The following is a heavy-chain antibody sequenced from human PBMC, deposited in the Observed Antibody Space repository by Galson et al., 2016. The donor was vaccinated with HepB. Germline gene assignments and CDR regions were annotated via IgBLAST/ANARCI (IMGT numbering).Heavy chain of an antibody. J-gene: IGHJ3*01. CDR1: GFTFKDYA. D-gene: IGHD6-6*01. CDR2: ISWNSASL. CDR3: AKGWASRHDAFDG. Sequence: SLRLSCAASGFTFKDYAMHWVRQVPGKGLKWVSGISWNSASLNYADSVKGRFSISRDNAKNSVYLYMTSLRPEDSALYFCAKGWASRHDAFDGWGQGTMVTVSS. V-gene: IGHV3-9*01.